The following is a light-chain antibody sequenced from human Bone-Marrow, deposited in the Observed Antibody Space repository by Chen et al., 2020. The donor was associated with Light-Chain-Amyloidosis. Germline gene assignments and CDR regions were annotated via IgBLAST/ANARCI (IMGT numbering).Light chain of an antibody. CDR1: DLPTKY. V-gene: IGLV3-25*03. Sequence: SYELTQPPSVSVSPGQTARITCSGDDLPTKYAYWYQQKPGQAPVLVIHRDTERPSGISERFSGSSSGPTDTLTISGVQAEDAADYHCQSADSSGTYEVIFGGGTKLTVL. CDR3: QSADSSGTYEVI. J-gene: IGLJ2*01. CDR2: RDT.